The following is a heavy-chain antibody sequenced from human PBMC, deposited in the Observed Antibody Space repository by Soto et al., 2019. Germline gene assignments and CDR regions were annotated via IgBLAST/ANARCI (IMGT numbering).Heavy chain of an antibody. CDR2: INPNSGGT. CDR3: WRDISDFHDSSGHGGIYFDI. Sequence: QVQLVQSGAEVKKPGASVKVSCKASGYTFTGYYMHWVRQAPGQGLEWMGWINPNSGGTNYAQKFQGWVTMTRDTSHRTAYLELSKLRTDDTAGYYWWRDISDFHDSSGHGGIYFDIWGQGTIVTVSS. D-gene: IGHD3-22*01. V-gene: IGHV1-2*04. CDR1: GYTFTGYY. J-gene: IGHJ3*02.